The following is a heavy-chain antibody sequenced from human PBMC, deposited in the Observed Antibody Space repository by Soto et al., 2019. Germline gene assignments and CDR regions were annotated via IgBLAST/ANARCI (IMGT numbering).Heavy chain of an antibody. CDR1: GYTFTSYA. J-gene: IGHJ6*02. Sequence: ASVKVSCKASGYTFTSYAMHWVRQAPGQRLEWMGWINAGNGNTKYSQKFQGRVTITRDTSASTAYMELSSLRSEDTAVYYCARNLWFGELLGYYGMDVWGQGTTVTVSS. V-gene: IGHV1-3*01. CDR3: ARNLWFGELLGYYGMDV. D-gene: IGHD3-10*01. CDR2: INAGNGNT.